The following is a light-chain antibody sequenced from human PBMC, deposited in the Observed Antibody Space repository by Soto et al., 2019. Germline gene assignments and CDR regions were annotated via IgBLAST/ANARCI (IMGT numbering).Light chain of an antibody. J-gene: IGLJ1*01. CDR1: SSDVGGYNY. CDR2: EVT. CDR3: SSHTTTALYV. V-gene: IGLV2-14*01. Sequence: QSALTQPPSASGSPGQSVTISCTGTSSDVGGYNYVSWYQQHPGKAPKLMIYEVTFRPAGVSYRFSASKSGNTAYLTISGLQAEDEADYYCSSHTTTALYVFGTGTKLTVL.